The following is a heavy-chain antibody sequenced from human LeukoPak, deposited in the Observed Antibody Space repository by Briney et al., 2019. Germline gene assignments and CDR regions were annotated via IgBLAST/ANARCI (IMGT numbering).Heavy chain of an antibody. CDR2: IYYSGST. D-gene: IGHD2-8*01. V-gene: IGHV4-30-4*01. CDR3: AREGVDQPPGY. Sequence: SETLSLTCTVSGGSISSGDYYWSWLRQPPGKGLEWIGYIYYSGSTYYNPSLKSRVTISVDTSKNQFSLKLSSVTAADTAVYYCAREGVDQPPGYWGQGTLVTVSS. CDR1: GGSISSGDYY. J-gene: IGHJ4*02.